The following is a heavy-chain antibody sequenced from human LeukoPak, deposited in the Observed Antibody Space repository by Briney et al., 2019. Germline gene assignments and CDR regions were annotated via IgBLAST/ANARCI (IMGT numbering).Heavy chain of an antibody. J-gene: IGHJ1*01. D-gene: IGHD3-3*01. CDR1: GFTFDDYA. V-gene: IGHV3-9*01. CDR3: ARDTFYDFWSGRGIEH. Sequence: GGSLRLSCAASGFTFDDYAMHWVRQAPGKGLEWVSGISWNSGSIGYADSVKGRFTISRDNAKNSLYLQMNSLRAEDTAVYYCARDTFYDFWSGRGIEHWGQGTLVTVSS. CDR2: ISWNSGSI.